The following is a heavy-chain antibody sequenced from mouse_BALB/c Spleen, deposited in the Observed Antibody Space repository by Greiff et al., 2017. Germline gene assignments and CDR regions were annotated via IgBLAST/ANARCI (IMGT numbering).Heavy chain of an antibody. Sequence: EESGPGLVKPSQSLSLTCSVTGYSITSGYYWNWIRQFPGNKLEWMGYISYDGSNNYNPSLKNRISITRDTSKNQFFLKLNSVTTEDTATYYCARGYYGRFAYWGQGTLVTVSA. CDR1: GYSITSGYY. V-gene: IGHV3-6*02. D-gene: IGHD1-1*02. J-gene: IGHJ3*01. CDR2: ISYDGSN. CDR3: ARGYYGRFAY.